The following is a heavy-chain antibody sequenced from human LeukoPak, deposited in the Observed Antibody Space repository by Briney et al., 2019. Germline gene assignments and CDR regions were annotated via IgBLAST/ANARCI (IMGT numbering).Heavy chain of an antibody. Sequence: ASVKVSCKAFGGTFSSYAISWVRQAPGQGLEWMGGIIPIFGTANYAQKFQGRVTITADKSTSTAYMELSSLRSEDTAVYYCARDPTGYCSSTSCSDAFDIWGQGTMVTVSS. D-gene: IGHD2-2*01. CDR3: ARDPTGYCSSTSCSDAFDI. V-gene: IGHV1-69*06. J-gene: IGHJ3*02. CDR1: GGTFSSYA. CDR2: IIPIFGTA.